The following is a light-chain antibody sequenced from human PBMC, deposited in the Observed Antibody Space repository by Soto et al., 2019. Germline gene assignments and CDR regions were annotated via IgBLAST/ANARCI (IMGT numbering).Light chain of an antibody. Sequence: QSVLTQPASVSGSPGQSIAISCTGTSSDVGGYNYVSWYQHHPGKAPKLMIYDVSNRPSGVFNRFSGSKSGNTASLTIFGLQAEDEADYYCNSYTSSSTYVFGTGTKVTVL. CDR1: SSDVGGYNY. V-gene: IGLV2-14*03. CDR3: NSYTSSSTYV. CDR2: DVS. J-gene: IGLJ1*01.